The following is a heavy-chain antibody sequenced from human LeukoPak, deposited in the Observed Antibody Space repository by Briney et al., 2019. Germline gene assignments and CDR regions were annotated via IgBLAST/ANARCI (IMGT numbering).Heavy chain of an antibody. CDR1: AFTISSYG. CDR2: IFGSTGSTGST. CDR3: AKDRTYYSAFSAYYFSPPLQHY. J-gene: IGHJ4*02. D-gene: IGHD3-22*01. Sequence: PGGSLRLSCAASAFTISSYGMRWDRQAPGMGLEWVSGIFGSTGSTGSTYYAGSVKGRVTLSRDNSRNTVNLQMNRPRAEDTAVYHCAKDRTYYSAFSAYYFSPPLQHYWGQGTLVTVSS. V-gene: IGHV3-23*01.